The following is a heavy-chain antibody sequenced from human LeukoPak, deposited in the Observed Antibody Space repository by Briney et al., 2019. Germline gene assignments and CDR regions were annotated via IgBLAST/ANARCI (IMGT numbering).Heavy chain of an antibody. Sequence: SETLSLTCAVYGGSFSGYYWSWIRQPPGRGLEWIGEINHSGSTNYNPSLKSRVTISVDTSKNQFSPKLSSVTAADTAVYYCARGGYSGLTIWGQGTMVTVSS. D-gene: IGHD5-12*01. CDR1: GGSFSGYY. J-gene: IGHJ3*02. V-gene: IGHV4-34*01. CDR3: ARGGYSGLTI. CDR2: INHSGST.